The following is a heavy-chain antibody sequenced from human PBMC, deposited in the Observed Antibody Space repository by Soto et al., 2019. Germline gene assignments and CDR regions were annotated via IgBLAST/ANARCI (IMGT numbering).Heavy chain of an antibody. V-gene: IGHV4-39*01. CDR1: GGSVSSSSYY. CDR2: VYYSGST. J-gene: IGHJ4*02. Sequence: QLQLQESGPGLVKPSETLSLTCTVSGGSVSSSSYYWGWVRQPPGKGLEWIGSVYYSGSTYYNPSLARRVPLSVDTSTNQFSLKLMSLSAADTAVYYCGRLEGLATISYYFDYWGQGALVTVSS. D-gene: IGHD3-9*01. CDR3: GRLEGLATISYYFDY.